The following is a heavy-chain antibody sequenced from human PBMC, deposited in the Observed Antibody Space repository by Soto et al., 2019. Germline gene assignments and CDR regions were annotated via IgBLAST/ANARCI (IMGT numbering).Heavy chain of an antibody. V-gene: IGHV3-23*01. D-gene: IGHD3-3*01. CDR2: ISGSGGST. CDR3: AKVRDYDFWSGYYGLYYGMDV. J-gene: IGHJ6*02. CDR1: GFTFSSYA. Sequence: GGSLRLSCAASGFTFSSYAMSWVRQAPGKGLEWVSAISGSGGSTYYADSVKGRFTISRDNSKNTLYLQMNSLRAEDTAVYYCAKVRDYDFWSGYYGLYYGMDVWGQGTTVTVSS.